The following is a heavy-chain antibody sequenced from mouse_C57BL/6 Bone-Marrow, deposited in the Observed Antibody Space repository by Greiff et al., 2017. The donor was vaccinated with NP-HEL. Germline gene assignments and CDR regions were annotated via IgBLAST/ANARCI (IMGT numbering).Heavy chain of an antibody. CDR2: INPNNGGT. Sequence: EVQLQQSGPELVKPGASVKISCKASGYTFTDYYMNWVKQSHGKSLEWIGDINPNNGGTSYNQKFKGKATLPVDKSSSPAYMELRSLTSEDSAVYYCARSLLITTVVATDYWGQGTTLTVSS. CDR3: ARSLLITTVVATDY. D-gene: IGHD1-1*01. J-gene: IGHJ2*01. V-gene: IGHV1-26*01. CDR1: GYTFTDYY.